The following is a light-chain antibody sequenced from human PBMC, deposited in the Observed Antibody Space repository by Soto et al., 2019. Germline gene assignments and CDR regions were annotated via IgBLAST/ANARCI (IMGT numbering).Light chain of an antibody. CDR2: GAS. V-gene: IGKV3-15*01. CDR1: QSVSSN. CDR3: QQSNNWPYS. Sequence: EIVMTQSPATLSVSPGERATLSCRASQSVSSNLAWYQQKPGQAPRLLFYGASTRATGVPARFTGSVSGTDFTLTISSLQSEDFAVYYCQQSNNWPYSFGQGTKLEIK. J-gene: IGKJ2*01.